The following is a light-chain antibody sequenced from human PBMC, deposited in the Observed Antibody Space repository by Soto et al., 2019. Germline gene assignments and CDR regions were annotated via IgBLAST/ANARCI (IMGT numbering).Light chain of an antibody. V-gene: IGKV1-5*01. J-gene: IGKJ1*01. CDR2: DAS. CDR1: QTISTW. Sequence: DIQMTQSPSTLSASVGDTVTITCRASQTISTWLAWHQQKPGKAPKLLIYDASSLESGVPSRFSGSGSGTEFTLTIRSLQPDDIATYYCQQYSSYSAWTFGQGTKVDIK. CDR3: QQYSSYSAWT.